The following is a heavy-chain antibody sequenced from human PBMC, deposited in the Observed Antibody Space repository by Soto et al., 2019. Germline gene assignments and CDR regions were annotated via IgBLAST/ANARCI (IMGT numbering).Heavy chain of an antibody. Sequence: HLVESGGGVVQPGGSLRLSCEASGFTFSDYWLHWVRQAPGRGLVWVARVQGNAIGINYAASVEGRFTISRDNAKNTVYLQMNGLRSDDTALYYCALPYVGDPAGFDYWGQGTLVTVSS. D-gene: IGHD2-21*02. V-gene: IGHV3-74*01. CDR1: GFTFSDYW. J-gene: IGHJ4*02. CDR2: VQGNAIGI. CDR3: ALPYVGDPAGFDY.